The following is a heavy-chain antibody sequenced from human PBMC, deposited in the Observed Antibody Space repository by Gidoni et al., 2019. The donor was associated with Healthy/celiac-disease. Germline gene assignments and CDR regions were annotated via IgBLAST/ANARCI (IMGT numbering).Heavy chain of an antibody. D-gene: IGHD3-16*01. CDR1: GFTFSSYA. CDR2: ISYDGSNK. CDR3: ARGHGGNYFDY. V-gene: IGHV3-30-3*01. Sequence: QVQLVESGGGVVQPGRSLRLSCAASGFTFSSYAMHWVRQAPGKGLEWVAVISYDGSNKYYADSVKGRFTISRDNSKNTLYLQMNSLRAEDTAVYYCARGHGGNYFDYWGQGTLVTVSS. J-gene: IGHJ4*02.